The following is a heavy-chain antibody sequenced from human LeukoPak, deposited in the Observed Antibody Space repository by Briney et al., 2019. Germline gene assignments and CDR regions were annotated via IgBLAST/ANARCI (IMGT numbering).Heavy chain of an antibody. D-gene: IGHD5-12*01. CDR1: GFIFSNYG. V-gene: IGHV3-23*01. CDR2: ISNDGGGT. CDR3: AKDRPSYSGYDYEGY. Sequence: GGSLRLSCAASGFIFSNYGLIWVRQAPGKGLEWVSAISNDGGGTNYADFVKGRFTISRDNSKNTLFLQMNSLRAEDTALYYCAKDRPSYSGYDYEGYWGQGTLVTVSS. J-gene: IGHJ4*02.